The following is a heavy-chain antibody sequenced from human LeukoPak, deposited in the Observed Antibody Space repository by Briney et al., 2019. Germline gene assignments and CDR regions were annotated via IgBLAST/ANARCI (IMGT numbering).Heavy chain of an antibody. J-gene: IGHJ4*02. CDR3: ATTMIVVGHNDY. D-gene: IGHD3-22*01. Sequence: SETLSLTCTVSGGSISSSAYHWGWIRQPPGKGLEWIGSIYYSGSTYYNPSLKSRVTISVDTSKNQFSLKLSSVTAADTAVYYCATTMIVVGHNDYWGQGTLVTVSS. V-gene: IGHV4-39*01. CDR2: IYYSGST. CDR1: GGSISSSAYH.